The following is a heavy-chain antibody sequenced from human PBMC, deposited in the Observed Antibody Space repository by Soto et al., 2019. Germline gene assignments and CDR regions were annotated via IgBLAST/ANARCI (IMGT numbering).Heavy chain of an antibody. CDR3: ARGPSIAVAGTHYFDY. V-gene: IGHV4-34*01. J-gene: IGHJ4*02. D-gene: IGHD6-19*01. Sequence: SETLSLTCAVYGGSFSGYYWSWIRQPPGKGLEWIGEINHSGSTNYNPSLKSRVTISVDTSKNQFSLKLSSVTAADTAVYYCARGPSIAVAGTHYFDYWGQGTLVTVSS. CDR1: GGSFSGYY. CDR2: INHSGST.